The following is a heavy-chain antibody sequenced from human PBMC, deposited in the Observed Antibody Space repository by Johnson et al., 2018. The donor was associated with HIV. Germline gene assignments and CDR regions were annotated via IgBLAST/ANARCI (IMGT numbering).Heavy chain of an antibody. CDR3: ARDPDGYSVYDFGDAFDI. CDR2: ISGSGSTL. CDR1: GITFSDYY. V-gene: IGHV3-11*04. D-gene: IGHD5/OR15-5a*01. Sequence: QVQLVESGGGLVKPGGSLRLSCAASGITFSDYYMSWIRQAPGKGLEWVSYISGSGSTLYYADSVKGRFTISRDNAKNSLYLQMNSLRAEDTAVYYCARDPDGYSVYDFGDAFDIWCQGTMVTVSS. J-gene: IGHJ3*02.